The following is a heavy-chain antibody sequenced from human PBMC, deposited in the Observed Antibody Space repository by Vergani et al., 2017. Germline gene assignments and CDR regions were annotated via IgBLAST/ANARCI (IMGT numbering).Heavy chain of an antibody. CDR3: AGDFPFLYNRFDP. CDR1: GFTFNQYG. D-gene: IGHD1-14*01. Sequence: QVQLVESGGGVVQPGRSLRLSCAASGFTFNQYGMHWVRQAPGKGLEWVAVTWYDGNNKQYADSVKGRFTISRDNSKSTMYLQMNSLRAEDTGVYYCAGDFPFLYNRFDPWGQGTLVTVSS. CDR2: TWYDGNNK. J-gene: IGHJ5*02. V-gene: IGHV3-33*01.